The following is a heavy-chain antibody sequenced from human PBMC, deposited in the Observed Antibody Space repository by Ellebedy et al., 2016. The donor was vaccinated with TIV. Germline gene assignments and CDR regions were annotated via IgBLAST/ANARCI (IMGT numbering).Heavy chain of an antibody. Sequence: GGSLRLSCTASRFTFSSYWMSWVRQAPGKGLEWVANINQDGRQKYYVDSVKGRFTISRDNAKNSLYLQMNSLGADDSAVYYCATDGSYGDYRSPAHAFEFWGQGTMVTVSS. V-gene: IGHV3-7*01. CDR3: ATDGSYGDYRSPAHAFEF. CDR1: RFTFSSYW. D-gene: IGHD4-17*01. J-gene: IGHJ3*01. CDR2: INQDGRQK.